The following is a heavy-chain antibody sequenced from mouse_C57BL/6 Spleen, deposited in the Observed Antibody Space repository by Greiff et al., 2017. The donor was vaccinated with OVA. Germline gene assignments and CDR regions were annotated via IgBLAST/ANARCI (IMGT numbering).Heavy chain of an antibody. J-gene: IGHJ4*01. CDR3: ARLLLGAMDY. CDR2: IWSGGST. Sequence: VMLVESGPGLVQPSQSLSITCTVSGFSLTSYGVHWVRQSPGKGLEWLGVIWSGGSTDYNAAFISRLSISKDNSKSQVFFKMNSLQADDTAIYYCARLLLGAMDYWGQGTSVTVSS. CDR1: GFSLTSYG. V-gene: IGHV2-2*01. D-gene: IGHD2-1*01.